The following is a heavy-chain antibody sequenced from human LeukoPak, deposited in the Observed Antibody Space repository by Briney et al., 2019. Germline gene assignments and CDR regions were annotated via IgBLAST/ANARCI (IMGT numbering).Heavy chain of an antibody. Sequence: GRSLRLSCAASGFTFSSYAMHWVRQAPGKGLEWVAVISYDGSNKYYADSVKGRFTISRDNSKNTLYLQMNSLRAEDTAVYYCARATVTRVVGAMSSPDNYWGQGTLVTVSS. V-gene: IGHV3-30-3*01. J-gene: IGHJ4*02. CDR2: ISYDGSNK. CDR3: ARATVTRVVGAMSSPDNY. D-gene: IGHD1-26*01. CDR1: GFTFSSYA.